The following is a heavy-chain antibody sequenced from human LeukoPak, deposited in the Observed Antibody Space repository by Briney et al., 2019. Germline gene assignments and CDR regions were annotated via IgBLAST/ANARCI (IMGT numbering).Heavy chain of an antibody. V-gene: IGHV3-48*03. D-gene: IGHD4-23*01. J-gene: IGHJ4*02. CDR1: GFTFNSYE. CDR3: VRDYGGSSPFDY. CDR2: ISSSDYTI. Sequence: PGGSLRLSCAASGFTFNSYEMHWVRQAPGKGLEWVSYISSSDYTIYYADSVKGRFTISRDNAKKSLYLQMNSLRAEDTAVYYCVRDYGGSSPFDYWGQGTLVTVSS.